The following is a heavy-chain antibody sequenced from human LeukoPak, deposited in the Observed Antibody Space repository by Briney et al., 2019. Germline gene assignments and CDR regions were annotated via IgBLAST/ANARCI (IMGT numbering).Heavy chain of an antibody. J-gene: IGHJ6*04. V-gene: IGHV4-34*01. Sequence: SETLSLTCAVYGGSFSGYYWSWIRQPPGKGLEWIGEINHSGSTNYNPSLKCRVTISVDTSKNQFSLKLSSVTAADTAVYYCARATRVVDVWGKGTTVTVSS. CDR1: GGSFSGYY. CDR2: INHSGST. CDR3: ARATRVVDV. D-gene: IGHD2-15*01.